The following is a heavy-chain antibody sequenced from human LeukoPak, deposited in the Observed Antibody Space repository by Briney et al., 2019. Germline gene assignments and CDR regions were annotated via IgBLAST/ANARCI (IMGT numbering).Heavy chain of an antibody. J-gene: IGHJ6*03. V-gene: IGHV4-34*01. CDR1: GESFSGYY. D-gene: IGHD3-10*01. Sequence: SETLSLTCAVYGESFSGYYWSWIRQPPAKGLEWIGEINHSGSTNYNPSLKSRVTISVDTSKNQFSLKLSSVTAADTAVYYCARGRRRGYMDVWGKGTTVTVSS. CDR2: INHSGST. CDR3: ARGRRRGYMDV.